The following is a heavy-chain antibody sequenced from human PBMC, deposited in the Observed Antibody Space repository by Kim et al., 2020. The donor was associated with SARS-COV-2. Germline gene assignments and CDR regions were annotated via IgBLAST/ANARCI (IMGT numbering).Heavy chain of an antibody. V-gene: IGHV3-23*01. D-gene: IGHD3-10*01. J-gene: IGHJ4*02. Sequence: GRFTIYRNNSKNPLYLQMNSLRAEDTAVYYCAKAPTVVRGVIISDYYFDYWGQGTLVTVSS. CDR3: AKAPTVVRGVIISDYYFDY.